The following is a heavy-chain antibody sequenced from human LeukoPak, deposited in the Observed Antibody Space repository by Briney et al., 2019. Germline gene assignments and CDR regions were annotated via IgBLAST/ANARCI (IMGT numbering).Heavy chain of an antibody. CDR1: GGSISTYY. J-gene: IGHJ6*03. D-gene: IGHD3-10*01. Sequence: SETLSLTCTVSGGSISTYYWSWIRQPPGKGLEWIGYIYYSGGTNYNPSLKSRVAISVATSKNQFSLKLSSVTAADTAVYYCARRGYYGSGSYYDNYYYYYMDVWGKGTTVTISS. CDR3: ARRGYYGSGSYYDNYYYYYMDV. CDR2: IYYSGGT. V-gene: IGHV4-59*12.